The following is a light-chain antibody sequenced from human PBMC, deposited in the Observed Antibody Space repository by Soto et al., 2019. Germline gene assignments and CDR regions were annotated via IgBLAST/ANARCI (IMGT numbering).Light chain of an antibody. J-gene: IGKJ4*01. Sequence: EIVLTQSPGFLSVSPGERATLSCRASQTVRNGYLAWYQHKTGQAPRLLIYRTLSRAAGIPDRVSGSGSGTDFTLTISSLEPGDFAVDFCEQYADSPVTFGGGTKVYIK. CDR2: RTL. V-gene: IGKV3-20*01. CDR3: EQYADSPVT. CDR1: QTVRNGY.